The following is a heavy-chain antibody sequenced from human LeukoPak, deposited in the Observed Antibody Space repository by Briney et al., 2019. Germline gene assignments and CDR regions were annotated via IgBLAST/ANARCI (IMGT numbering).Heavy chain of an antibody. Sequence: PGRSLRLSCAASGFTFDDYAMHWVRQAPGKGLEWVSGISWNSGSIGYADSVKGRFTISRDNAKNSLYLQMNSLRAEDMALYYCAKASDAYYYGSGSYYPDWGQGTLVTVSS. J-gene: IGHJ4*02. D-gene: IGHD3-10*01. CDR3: AKASDAYYYGSGSYYPD. CDR1: GFTFDDYA. V-gene: IGHV3-9*03. CDR2: ISWNSGSI.